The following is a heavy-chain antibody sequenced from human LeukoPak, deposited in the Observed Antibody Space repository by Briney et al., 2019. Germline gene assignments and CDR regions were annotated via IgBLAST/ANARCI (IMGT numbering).Heavy chain of an antibody. Sequence: PGGSLRLSCAASGFTFSRFGMHWVRQAPGKGLEWVAFISYDGSKQYYADSVKGRFTISRDNSKNTQYLQMNSLRAEDTAVYYRAKDLSMYYDSRGFDPWGQGTLVTVSS. D-gene: IGHD3-22*01. J-gene: IGHJ5*02. CDR2: ISYDGSKQ. CDR1: GFTFSRFG. CDR3: AKDLSMYYDSRGFDP. V-gene: IGHV3-30*18.